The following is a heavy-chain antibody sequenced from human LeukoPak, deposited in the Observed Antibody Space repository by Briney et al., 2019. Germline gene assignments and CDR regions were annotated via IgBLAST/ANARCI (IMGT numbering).Heavy chain of an antibody. CDR1: GFTFSTYA. CDR2: ISVSAGSA. CDR3: ATGSVRYSASWYSQEGDY. Sequence: GGSLRLSCAASGFTFSTYAMSWVRQAPGKGLEWVSAISVSAGSAYYADSVKGRFTISRDNSKNTLYLQMNSLRAEDTAVYYCATGSVRYSASWYSQEGDYWGQGTLVTVSS. D-gene: IGHD6-13*01. V-gene: IGHV3-23*01. J-gene: IGHJ4*02.